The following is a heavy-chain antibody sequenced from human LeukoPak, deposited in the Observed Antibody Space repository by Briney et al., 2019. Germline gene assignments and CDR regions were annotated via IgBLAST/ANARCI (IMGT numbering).Heavy chain of an antibody. CDR3: AKDVGYGEYYFDY. D-gene: IGHD4-17*01. V-gene: IGHV3-30*02. J-gene: IGHJ4*02. Sequence: GGSLRLSCAASGFSFSTFGMHWVRQAPGEGLEWVAFTRYDESNKLYADSVKGRFTISRDNSKSMLYLQMNSLRAEDTAVYYCAKDVGYGEYYFDYWGQGTLVTVSS. CDR2: TRYDESNK. CDR1: GFSFSTFG.